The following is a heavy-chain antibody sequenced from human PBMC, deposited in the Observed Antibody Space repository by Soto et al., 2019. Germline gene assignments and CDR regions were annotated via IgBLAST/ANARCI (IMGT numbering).Heavy chain of an antibody. Sequence: QVQLQESGPGLVKPSQTLSLTCTVSGDPINTGAYFWTWIRQTPGKGLEWIAYIYYSGKTCYNPSLKSQLSISLDTSKNQCSLRLSAVTAADTAVYYCARVWASNTSSPSGRFDPWGQGTLVTVSS. V-gene: IGHV4-31*01. CDR2: IYYSGKT. J-gene: IGHJ5*02. D-gene: IGHD2-2*01. CDR1: GDPINTGAYF. CDR3: ARVWASNTSSPSGRFDP.